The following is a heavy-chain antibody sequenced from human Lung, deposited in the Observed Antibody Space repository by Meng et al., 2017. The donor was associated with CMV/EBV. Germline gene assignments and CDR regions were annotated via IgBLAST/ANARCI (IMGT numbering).Heavy chain of an antibody. D-gene: IGHD6-19*01. V-gene: IGHV4-4*02. CDR3: ASFPPPGKQWLVTDY. CDR1: GGSISRSKW. J-gene: IGHJ4*02. CDR2: IYHSGST. Sequence: QVQPQEAGPGLVKPVGTLALTCAVSGGSISRSKWWSWVRQPPGKGLEWIGEIYHSGSTNYNPSLKSRVTISVDKSKNQFSLKLSSVTAADTAVYYCASFPPPGKQWLVTDYWGQGTLVTVSS.